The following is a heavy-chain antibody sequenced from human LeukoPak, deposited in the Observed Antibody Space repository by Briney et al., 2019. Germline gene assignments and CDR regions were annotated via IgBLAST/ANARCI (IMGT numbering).Heavy chain of an antibody. CDR3: AKDIRSSGWYDHFDL. D-gene: IGHD6-19*01. CDR1: GFTLDDYA. CDR2: SSWNSGSI. V-gene: IGHV3-9*01. Sequence: GRSLTLSCAASGFTLDDYAMHWVRQAPGKGLEWVSGSSWNSGSIGYADSVKGRFTISRDNAKNSLYLQMNSLRAEDTALYYCAKDIRSSGWYDHFDLWGRGTLVTVSS. J-gene: IGHJ2*01.